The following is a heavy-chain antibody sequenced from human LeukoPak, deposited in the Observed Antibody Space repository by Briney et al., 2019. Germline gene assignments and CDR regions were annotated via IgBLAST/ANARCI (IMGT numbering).Heavy chain of an antibody. CDR2: ISGSGGST. J-gene: IGHJ6*02. Sequence: GRSLRLSCAASGFTFSSYAMSWVRQAPGKGLEWVSAISGSGGSTYYADSVKGRFTISRDNSKNTLYLQMNSLRAEDTAVYYCAKDLAVTTFDYYYGMDVWGQGTTVTVSS. CDR1: GFTFSSYA. V-gene: IGHV3-23*01. CDR3: AKDLAVTTFDYYYGMDV. D-gene: IGHD4-11*01.